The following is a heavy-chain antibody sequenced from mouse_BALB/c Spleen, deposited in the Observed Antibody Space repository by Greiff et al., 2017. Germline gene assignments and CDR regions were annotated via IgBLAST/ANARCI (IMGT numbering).Heavy chain of an antibody. CDR1: GYTFTDYA. V-gene: IGHV1S137*01. CDR3: ARRGEGFDY. J-gene: IGHJ2*01. Sequence: QVQLKQSGAELVRPGVSVKISCKGSGYTFTDYAMHWVKQSHAKSLEWIGVISTYYGDASYNQKFKGKATMTVDKSSSTAYMELARLTSEDSAIYYCARRGEGFDYWGQGTTLTVSS. CDR2: ISTYYGDA.